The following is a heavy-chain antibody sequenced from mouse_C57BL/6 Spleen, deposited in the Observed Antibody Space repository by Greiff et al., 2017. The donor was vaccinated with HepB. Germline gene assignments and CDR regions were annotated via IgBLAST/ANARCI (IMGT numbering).Heavy chain of an antibody. Sequence: QVQLKQSGAELVRPGTSVKVSCKASGYAFTNYLIEWVKQRPGQGLEWIGVINPGSGGTNYNEKFKGKATLTADKSSSTAYMQLSSLTSEDSAVYFCARGGLLRYFDVWGTGTTVTVSS. CDR1: GYAFTNYL. CDR3: ARGGLLRYFDV. D-gene: IGHD2-3*01. V-gene: IGHV1-54*01. CDR2: INPGSGGT. J-gene: IGHJ1*03.